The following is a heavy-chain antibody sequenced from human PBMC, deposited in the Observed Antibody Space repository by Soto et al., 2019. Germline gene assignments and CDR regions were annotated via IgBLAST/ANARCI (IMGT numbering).Heavy chain of an antibody. CDR2: ISSRSTTM. CDR1: GFTFSSYS. J-gene: IGHJ6*02. D-gene: IGHD3-10*01. CDR3: AKDGGSFYYYGMDV. V-gene: IGHV3-48*02. Sequence: GSLRRSGAASGFTFSSYSMYWVRQAPGKGLEWISEISSRSTTMYYADSVKGRFTISRDNAKNSLYLQMNSLRDEDTAVYYCAKDGGSFYYYGMDVWGQGTKVTVSS.